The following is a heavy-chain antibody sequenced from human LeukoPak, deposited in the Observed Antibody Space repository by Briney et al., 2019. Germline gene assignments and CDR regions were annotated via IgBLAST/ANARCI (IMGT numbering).Heavy chain of an antibody. D-gene: IGHD3-10*01. Sequence: SETLSLTCTVSGGSISSYYWNWIRQPPGKGLEWIGSISYSGSTNYNPSLESRVTISVDTSKNQISLKLSSVTAADTAIYYCARAPERWYSYGSYTYHYMDVWGRGTTVTVSS. V-gene: IGHV4-59*01. CDR3: ARAPERWYSYGSYTYHYMDV. CDR2: ISYSGST. J-gene: IGHJ6*03. CDR1: GGSISSYY.